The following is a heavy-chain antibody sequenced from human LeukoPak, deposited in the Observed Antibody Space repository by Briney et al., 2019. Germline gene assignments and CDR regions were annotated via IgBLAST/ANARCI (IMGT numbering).Heavy chain of an antibody. Sequence: ASVTVSCTASGYTFTSYGISWVRQAPGQGLEWMGWISAYNGNTNYAQKLQGRVAMTKDTSTSTAYMELRSLRSDDTAVYYCARDYDFWSGSPSYMDVWGKGTTVTVSS. CDR2: ISAYNGNT. V-gene: IGHV1-18*01. J-gene: IGHJ6*03. D-gene: IGHD3-3*01. CDR3: ARDYDFWSGSPSYMDV. CDR1: GYTFTSYG.